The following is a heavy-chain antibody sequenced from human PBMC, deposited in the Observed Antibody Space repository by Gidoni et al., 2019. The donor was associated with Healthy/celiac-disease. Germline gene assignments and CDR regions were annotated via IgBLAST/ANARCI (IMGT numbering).Heavy chain of an antibody. D-gene: IGHD3-3*01. CDR2: IKQDGSEK. V-gene: IGHV3-7*01. J-gene: IGHJ4*02. CDR1: GFTSSSYW. Sequence: EVQLVESGGGLVQPGGSLRLPCAASGFTSSSYWMSWVRQAPGKGLEWVANIKQDGSEKYYVDSVKGRFTISRDNAKNSLYLQMNSLRAEDTAVYYCASSGFGSYYDFWSGYDSPPDYWGQGTLVTVSS. CDR3: ASSGFGSYYDFWSGYDSPPDY.